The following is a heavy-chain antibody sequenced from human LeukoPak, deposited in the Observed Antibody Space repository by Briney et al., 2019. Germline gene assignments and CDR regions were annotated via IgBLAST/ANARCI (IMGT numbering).Heavy chain of an antibody. V-gene: IGHV3-23*01. CDR3: AKDRTVGASYWYFDL. D-gene: IGHD1-26*01. J-gene: IGHJ2*01. CDR2: ISSSGSGGNT. Sequence: GGSLRLSCVASGVTLSNYAMSWARQAPGKGLEWVSGISSSGSGGNTYYADSVKGRFTISRDSSRNTLFLHMTTLRAEDTAIYYCAKDRTVGASYWYFDLWGRGTLVTVSS. CDR1: GVTLSNYA.